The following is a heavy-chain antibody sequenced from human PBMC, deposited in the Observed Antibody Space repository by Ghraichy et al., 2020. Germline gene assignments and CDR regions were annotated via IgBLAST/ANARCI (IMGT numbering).Heavy chain of an antibody. CDR1: GGSISSSSYY. V-gene: IGHV4-39*07. CDR2: IYYSGST. D-gene: IGHD1-7*01. Sequence: SETLSLTCTVSGGSISSSSYYWGWIRQPPGKGLEWIGSIYYSGSTYYNPSLKSRVTISVDTSKNQFSLKLSSVTAADTAVYYCARGVLPGITGTTGVYDAFDIGGQGTMVTVSS. J-gene: IGHJ3*02. CDR3: ARGVLPGITGTTGVYDAFDI.